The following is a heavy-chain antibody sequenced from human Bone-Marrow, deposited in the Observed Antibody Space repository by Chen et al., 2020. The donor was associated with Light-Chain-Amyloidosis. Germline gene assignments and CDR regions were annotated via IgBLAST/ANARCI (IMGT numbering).Heavy chain of an antibody. CDR2: ISWNSGRI. V-gene: IGHV3-9*01. J-gene: IGHJ3*02. Sequence: EVQLVESGGGLVQPGRSLRLSCAASGFTFDDYAMHWVRQAPGKGLEWVSGISWNSGRINYADSVKGRFTISRDNAKNSLSLQLNRLRAEYTALYYCAKEKGYQSIVVVVPGTGAFDIWGQGTMVTGSS. CDR3: AKEKGYQSIVVVVPGTGAFDI. CDR1: GFTFDDYA. D-gene: IGHD2-15*01.